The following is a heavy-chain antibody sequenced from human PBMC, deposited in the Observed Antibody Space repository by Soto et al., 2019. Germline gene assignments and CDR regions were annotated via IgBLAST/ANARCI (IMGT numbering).Heavy chain of an antibody. CDR2: IYYSGST. V-gene: IGHV4-31*03. CDR3: ARGHHSSGYCFDY. J-gene: IGHJ4*02. Sequence: QVQLQESGPGLVKPSQTLSLTCTVSGGSISSGGYYWSWIRQHPGKGLEWIGYIYYSGSTYYNPSLQSRVTISVDTSKNQFSLKLSSVTAADNAVYYCARGHHSSGYCFDYWGQGTLVTVSS. CDR1: GGSISSGGYY. D-gene: IGHD3-22*01.